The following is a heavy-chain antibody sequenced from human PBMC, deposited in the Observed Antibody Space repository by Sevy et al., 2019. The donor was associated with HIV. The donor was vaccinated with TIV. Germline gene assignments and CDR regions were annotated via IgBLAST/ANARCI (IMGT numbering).Heavy chain of an antibody. D-gene: IGHD3-10*01. Sequence: GGSLRLSCAASRFTFSTYGMHWVRQAPGKGLEWVAFIRYDGSTKYYGDSVKGRVTISRDNSKNTLYLQMNSLRAEDTAVYYCAKGLGIVQGALLGDDIWGQGTMVTVSS. CDR3: AKGLGIVQGALLGDDI. CDR2: IRYDGSTK. V-gene: IGHV3-30*02. J-gene: IGHJ3*02. CDR1: RFTFSTYG.